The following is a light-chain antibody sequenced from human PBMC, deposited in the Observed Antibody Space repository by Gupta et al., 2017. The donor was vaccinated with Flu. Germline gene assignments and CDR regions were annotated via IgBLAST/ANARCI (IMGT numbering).Light chain of an antibody. Sequence: QSALTQLPSAPGSPGHPVTISCTGSSSDVVGYNMVPWYQQHPGKDPKRMIYDVTKRPSGVTERVSCYTSGNKASPQAYGLQAEDEADDYCRSSKGRSKCWVFGTGTKVTVL. V-gene: IGLV2-8*01. CDR1: SSDVVGYNM. J-gene: IGLJ1*01. CDR3: RSSKGRSKCWV. CDR2: DVT.